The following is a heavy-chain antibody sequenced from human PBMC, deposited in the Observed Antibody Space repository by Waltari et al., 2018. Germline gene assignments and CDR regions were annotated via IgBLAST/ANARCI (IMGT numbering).Heavy chain of an antibody. CDR3: ARASTAIFGVVITGYNI. Sequence: QLQESGPGLVKRSETVSLTCSVSGDPIMKNNYHWGWIRQTPGKGLEWIGSIHNSGTIYYNPSRKSRVTISLYASRNQFSLRMSSVTAADTAVYYCARASTAIFGVVITGYNIWGHGTVVTVSS. CDR2: IHNSGTI. V-gene: IGHV4-39*07. CDR1: GDPIMKNNYH. J-gene: IGHJ3*01. D-gene: IGHD3-3*01.